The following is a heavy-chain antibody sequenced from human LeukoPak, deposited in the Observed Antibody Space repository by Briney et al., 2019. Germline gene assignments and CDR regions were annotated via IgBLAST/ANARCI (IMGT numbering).Heavy chain of an antibody. CDR1: GGSFSGYY. Sequence: PSETLSLTCAVYGGSFSGYYWSWIRQPPGKGLEWIGEINHSGSTNYNQSLKSRVTISVDTSKNQFSLKLSSVTAADTAVYYCARTPWPDGGNDYWGQGTLVTVSS. CDR3: ARTPWPDGGNDY. J-gene: IGHJ4*02. CDR2: INHSGST. V-gene: IGHV4-34*01. D-gene: IGHD2-15*01.